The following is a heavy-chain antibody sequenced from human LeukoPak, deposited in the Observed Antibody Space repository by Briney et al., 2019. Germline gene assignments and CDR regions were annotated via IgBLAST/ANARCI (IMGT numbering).Heavy chain of an antibody. D-gene: IGHD6-13*01. CDR3: ARDSSSSWYNY. Sequence: PGGSLRLSCAASGFTFSSYNMNWVRQVPGKGLEWVSVIYSGGSTYYADSVKGRFTISRDNSKNTLYLQMNSLRAEDTAVYYCARDSSSSWYNYWGQGTLVTVSS. CDR1: GFTFSSYN. CDR2: IYSGGST. V-gene: IGHV3-53*01. J-gene: IGHJ4*02.